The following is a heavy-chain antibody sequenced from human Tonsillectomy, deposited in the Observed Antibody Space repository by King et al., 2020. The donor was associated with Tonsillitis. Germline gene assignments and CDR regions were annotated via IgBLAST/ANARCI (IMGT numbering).Heavy chain of an antibody. Sequence: VQLVESGGGLVQPGGSLRLSCAASGFTFSSYSMNWVRQAPGKGLEWVSYISSSSSTIYYADSVKGRFTISRDKAKNSLYLQMNSLRAEDTAVDYLARGSGSDSLGYWGQGTLVTVSS. CDR2: ISSSSSTI. CDR1: GFTFSSYS. D-gene: IGHD1-26*01. V-gene: IGHV3-48*01. J-gene: IGHJ4*02. CDR3: ARGSGSDSLGY.